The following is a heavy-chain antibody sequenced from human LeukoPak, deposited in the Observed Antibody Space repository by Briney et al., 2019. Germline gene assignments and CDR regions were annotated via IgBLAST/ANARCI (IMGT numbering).Heavy chain of an antibody. CDR3: ARIPISYRHYYYYMDV. J-gene: IGHJ6*03. Sequence: SETLSLTCTVSGGSISSYYWSWIRQPAGKGLEWIGRIYTSGSTNYNPSLKSRVTISVDTSKNQFSLKLSSVTAADTAVYYCARIPISYRHYYYYMDVWGKGTTVTISS. CDR1: GGSISSYY. CDR2: IYTSGST. D-gene: IGHD2-2*02. V-gene: IGHV4-4*07.